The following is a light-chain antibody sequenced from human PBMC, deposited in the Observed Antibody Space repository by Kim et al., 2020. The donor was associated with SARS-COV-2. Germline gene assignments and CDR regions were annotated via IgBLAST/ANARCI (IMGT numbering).Light chain of an antibody. CDR3: SSYAVNDSFV. V-gene: IGLV2-8*01. J-gene: IGLJ1*01. Sequence: GQSVIICCTGTSSDVGVYNYVSWYQQHPGKAPKLIIFEVAKRASGVPDRFSGSKSGNTASLTVSGLQAEDEADYYCSSYAVNDSFVFGTGTKVTVL. CDR2: EVA. CDR1: SSDVGVYNY.